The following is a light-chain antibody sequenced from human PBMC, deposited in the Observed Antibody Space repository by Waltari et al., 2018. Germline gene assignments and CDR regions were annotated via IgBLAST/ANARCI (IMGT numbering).Light chain of an antibody. J-gene: IGKJ2*01. Sequence: DIVLTQSPDFQSVTPKEKVTITCRASQSIGSNLHWYQQKPDQSPRLLIRYASPSFSGVPSRFSGSGSGTDFTLTITSLQAEDVAVYYCQHYYSTPNTFGQGTKLEIK. CDR3: QHYYSTPNT. V-gene: IGKV6-21*01. CDR1: QSIGSN. CDR2: YAS.